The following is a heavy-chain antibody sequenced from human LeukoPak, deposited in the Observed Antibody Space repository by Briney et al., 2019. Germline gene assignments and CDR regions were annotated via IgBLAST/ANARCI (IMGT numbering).Heavy chain of an antibody. J-gene: IGHJ4*02. V-gene: IGHV4-39*07. CDR3: ARDAPTRTGYY. CDR2: IYYSGST. CDR1: GGSISSSSYY. D-gene: IGHD1-1*01. Sequence: PSETLSLTCTVSGGSISSSSYYWGWIRQPPGKGLEWIGSIYYSGSTYYNPSLKSRVTISVDTSKNQFSLKLSSVTAADTAVYYCARDAPTRTGYYWGQGTLVTVSS.